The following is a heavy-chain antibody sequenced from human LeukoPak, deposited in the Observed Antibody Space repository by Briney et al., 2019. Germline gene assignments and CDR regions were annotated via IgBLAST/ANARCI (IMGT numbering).Heavy chain of an antibody. Sequence: PSETLSLTCTVSGGSISSSSYYWGWIRQPPGKGLEWIGSIYYSGSTYYNPSLKSRVTISVDTSKNQFSLKLSSVTAADTAVYYCARGVGIDYDYVWGSYRSSSFDYWGQGTLVTVSS. J-gene: IGHJ4*02. V-gene: IGHV4-39*07. D-gene: IGHD3-16*02. CDR3: ARGVGIDYDYVWGSYRSSSFDY. CDR1: GGSISSSSYY. CDR2: IYYSGST.